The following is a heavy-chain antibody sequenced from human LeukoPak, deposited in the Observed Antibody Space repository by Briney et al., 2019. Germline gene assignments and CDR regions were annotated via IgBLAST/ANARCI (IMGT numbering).Heavy chain of an antibody. J-gene: IGHJ4*02. V-gene: IGHV4-59*01. CDR2: VHYSGTT. CDR1: GGSITNYD. Sequence: PSETLSLTCTVSGGSITNYDWSWVRQPSGKGLEFIGHVHYSGTTNYNPSLRSRVTISIDTSKKHFFLKLKSVTAADTAVYYCARHTLWFGEFWGFDYWGQGTLVTVSS. D-gene: IGHD3-10*01. CDR3: ARHTLWFGEFWGFDY.